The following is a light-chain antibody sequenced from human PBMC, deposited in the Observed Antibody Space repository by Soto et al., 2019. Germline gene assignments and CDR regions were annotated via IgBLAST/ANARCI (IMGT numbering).Light chain of an antibody. V-gene: IGKV1-27*01. J-gene: IGKJ1*01. CDR3: QRYNSAPWT. CDR1: QVIDNY. CDR2: AAS. Sequence: DIQMTQSPSSLSASVGDRVTITCRASQVIDNYLAWYQQKPGKGPKLLIYAASRFQSGVPSRFSGSGYGTDFTLTISSLQPEDFATYYCQRYNSAPWTFGQGTKVEIK.